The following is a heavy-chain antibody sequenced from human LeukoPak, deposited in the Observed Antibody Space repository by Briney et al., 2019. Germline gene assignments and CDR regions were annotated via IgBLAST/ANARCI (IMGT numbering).Heavy chain of an antibody. CDR2: ISYDGSNK. CDR1: GFTFSDYA. CDR3: ARSSPPRTYSSGWFDY. D-gene: IGHD6-19*01. Sequence: GGSLRLSCAASGFTFSDYAMHWVRQAPGKGLEWVAVISYDGSNKYYADSVKGRFTISRDNSKNTLYLQMNSLRAEDTAVYYCARSSPPRTYSSGWFDYWGQGTLVTVSS. V-gene: IGHV3-30*04. J-gene: IGHJ4*02.